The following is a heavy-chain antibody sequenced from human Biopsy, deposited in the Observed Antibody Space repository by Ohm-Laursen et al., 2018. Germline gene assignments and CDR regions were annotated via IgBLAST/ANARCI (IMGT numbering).Heavy chain of an antibody. CDR1: GESMGTYY. CDR2: IYYSGTT. J-gene: IGHJ4*02. V-gene: IGHV4-59*01. Sequence: SETLSLTCTVSGESMGTYYWSWIRQPPGKVMEWIASIYYSGTTHKNPSLKSRVTISVDTSQGLLSLDLSSVTAADTAVYYCARALSDDPSGELGIPDPHFDYWGQGTLVTVSS. CDR3: ARALSDDPSGELGIPDPHFDY. D-gene: IGHD1-14*01.